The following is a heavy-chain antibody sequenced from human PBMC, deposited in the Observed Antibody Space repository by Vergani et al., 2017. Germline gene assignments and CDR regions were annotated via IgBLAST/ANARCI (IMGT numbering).Heavy chain of an antibody. D-gene: IGHD3-16*02. J-gene: IGHJ4*02. Sequence: QVQLQESGPGVVKPSQTLSLTCTVSGVSINDSDSYWTWIRQSPGKGLEWIGYIYHSGSPFYNPSLKSRFTISIDTSMNRFSLRLPSVTAADTAVYFCARDRDLSTIDYWGQGTLVTVSS. V-gene: IGHV4-30-4*08. CDR2: IYHSGSP. CDR3: ARDRDLSTIDY. CDR1: GVSINDSDSY.